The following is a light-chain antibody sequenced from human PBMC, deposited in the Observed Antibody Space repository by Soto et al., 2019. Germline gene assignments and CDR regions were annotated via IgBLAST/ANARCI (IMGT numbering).Light chain of an antibody. V-gene: IGKV3-15*01. CDR1: QSVSSN. Sequence: EIVMTQSPATLSKTPGERATLSCRASQSVSSNLAWYQQKPGQAPRLLIYGASTRATGIPARFSGSGSGTEFTLTISSLQSEDFAVYYCQQYDAFGQGTKV. CDR3: QQYDA. CDR2: GAS. J-gene: IGKJ1*01.